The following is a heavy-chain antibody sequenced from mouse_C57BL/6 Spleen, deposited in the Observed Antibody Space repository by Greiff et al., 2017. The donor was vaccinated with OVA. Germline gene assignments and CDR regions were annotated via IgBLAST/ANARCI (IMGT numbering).Heavy chain of an antibody. CDR3: ARQGYYAMDY. J-gene: IGHJ4*01. CDR2: ISSGGSYT. V-gene: IGHV5-6*01. CDR1: GFTFSSYG. Sequence: EVQLVESGGDLVKPGGSLKLSCAASGFTFSSYGMSWVRQTPDKRLEWVATISSGGSYTYYPDSVKGRFTNSRDNAKNTLYLQMSSLKSEDTAMYYCARQGYYAMDYWGQGTSVTVSS.